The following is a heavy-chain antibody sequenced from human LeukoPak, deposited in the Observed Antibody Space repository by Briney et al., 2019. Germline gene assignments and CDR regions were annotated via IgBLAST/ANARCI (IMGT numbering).Heavy chain of an antibody. CDR3: AELGITMIGGV. Sequence: PGGSLRLSCAASGFTFSSYSMNWVRQAPGKGLEWVSSISSSSSYIYYADSVKGRFTISRDNAKNSLYLQMNTLRAEDTAVYYCAELGITMIGGVWGKGTTVTISS. J-gene: IGHJ6*04. CDR2: ISSSSSYI. CDR1: GFTFSSYS. V-gene: IGHV3-21*01. D-gene: IGHD3-10*02.